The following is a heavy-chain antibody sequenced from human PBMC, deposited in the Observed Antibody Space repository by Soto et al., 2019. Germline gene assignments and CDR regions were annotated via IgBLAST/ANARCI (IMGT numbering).Heavy chain of an antibody. Sequence: GGSLRLSCAASGFTFTRYSMNSVRQAPGKGLEWVSSISSTTKYIYYGDSMKGRFTISRDNAKNSLYLEMNSLRAEDTAVYYCARESEDLTSNFDYWGQGTLVTVSS. V-gene: IGHV3-21*06. CDR3: ARESEDLTSNFDY. J-gene: IGHJ4*02. CDR2: ISSTTKYI. CDR1: GFTFTRYS.